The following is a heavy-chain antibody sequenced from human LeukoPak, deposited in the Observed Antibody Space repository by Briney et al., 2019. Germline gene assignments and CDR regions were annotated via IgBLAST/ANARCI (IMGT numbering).Heavy chain of an antibody. J-gene: IGHJ6*03. V-gene: IGHV4-34*01. CDR3: ARVSSGWGYYYYYYYMDV. D-gene: IGHD6-19*01. CDR2: INHSGST. CDR1: GGSFSGYY. Sequence: SETLSLTCAVYGGSFSGYYWSWIRQPPGKGLEWMGEINHSGSTNYNPSLKSRVTIPVDTSKNQFSLKLSSVTAADTAVYYCARVSSGWGYYYYYYYMDVWGKGTTVTVSS.